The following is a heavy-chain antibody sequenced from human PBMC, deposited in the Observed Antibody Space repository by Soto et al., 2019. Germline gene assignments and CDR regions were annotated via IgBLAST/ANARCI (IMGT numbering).Heavy chain of an antibody. J-gene: IGHJ5*02. Sequence: GGSLRLSCAASGFTFSGSAMHWVRQASGKGLEWVGRIRSKANSYATAYAASVKGRFTISRDDSKNTAYLQMNSLKTEDTAVYYCTRLAAAGIVDWFDPWGQGTLVTVSS. CDR3: TRLAAAGIVDWFDP. CDR2: IRSKANSYAT. V-gene: IGHV3-73*01. CDR1: GFTFSGSA. D-gene: IGHD6-13*01.